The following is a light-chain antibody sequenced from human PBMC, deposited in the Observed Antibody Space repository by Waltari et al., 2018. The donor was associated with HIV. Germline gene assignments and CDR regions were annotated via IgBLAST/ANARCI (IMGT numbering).Light chain of an antibody. V-gene: IGLV2-14*01. J-gene: IGLJ1*01. CDR2: EVS. Sequence: ALTHPAPFPGPPGQPTTIPCPGTSSDVGGYNDVPRYQQHPGKAPKLMIYEVSNRPSGFSNRFSGSKSGNTASLTISGLQAEDEADDYCFSYTSSSTLDVFGTGTKVTVL. CDR3: FSYTSSSTLDV. CDR1: SSDVGGYND.